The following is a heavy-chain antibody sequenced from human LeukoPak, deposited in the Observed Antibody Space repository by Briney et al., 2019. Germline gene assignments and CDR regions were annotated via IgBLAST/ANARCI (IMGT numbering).Heavy chain of an antibody. CDR1: GYTLTELS. J-gene: IGHJ4*02. D-gene: IGHD3-22*01. CDR3: ATRLLYYYDSSGIPS. Sequence: ASVKVSCKVSGYTLTELSMHWVRQAPGKGLEWMGGFDPEDGETIYAQKFQGRVTMTEDTSTDTAYMELNSLRSEDTAVYYCATRLLYYYDSSGIPSWGQGTLVTVSS. V-gene: IGHV1-24*01. CDR2: FDPEDGET.